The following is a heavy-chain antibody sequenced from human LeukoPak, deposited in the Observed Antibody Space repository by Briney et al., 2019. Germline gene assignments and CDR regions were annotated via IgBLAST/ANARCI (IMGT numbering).Heavy chain of an antibody. Sequence: ASVKVSCKASGYTFTSYGISWVRQAPGQGLEWMGWISAYNGNTNYAQKLQGRVTMTTDTSTSTAYMELRSLRSDDTAVYYCARDQSGVAAAYAPLHWGQGTLVTVSS. CDR2: ISAYNGNT. CDR3: ARDQSGVAAAYAPLH. J-gene: IGHJ4*02. V-gene: IGHV1-18*01. D-gene: IGHD6-13*01. CDR1: GYTFTSYG.